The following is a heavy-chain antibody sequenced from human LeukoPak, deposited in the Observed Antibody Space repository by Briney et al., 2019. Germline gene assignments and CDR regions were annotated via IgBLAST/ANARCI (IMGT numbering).Heavy chain of an antibody. J-gene: IGHJ4*02. Sequence: PSETLSLTCTVSGGSISSYYWSWIRQPAGKGLEWIGRIYTSGSTNYNPSLKSRVTISVDTSKNQFSLKLSSVTAADTAVYYCARGPSDDILTGEGDFDYWGQGTLVTVSS. D-gene: IGHD3-9*01. V-gene: IGHV4-4*07. CDR3: ARGPSDDILTGEGDFDY. CDR2: IYTSGST. CDR1: GGSISSYY.